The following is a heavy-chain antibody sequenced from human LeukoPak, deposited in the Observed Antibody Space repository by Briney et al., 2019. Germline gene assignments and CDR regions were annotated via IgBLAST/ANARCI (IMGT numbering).Heavy chain of an antibody. V-gene: IGHV3-23*01. D-gene: IGHD1-26*01. J-gene: IGHJ4*02. CDR2: ISGNSGST. CDR1: IFPFWSYA. CDR3: AKVSAFAMVGASYFYY. Sequence: GGSLRLSCGAWIFPFWSYAMSWVRQAPGKGLEWVSSISGNSGSTYYADSVKGRFTISRDNSKNTVYLQMNSLRAEDTAVYYCAKVSAFAMVGASYFYYWGQGTLVTVSS.